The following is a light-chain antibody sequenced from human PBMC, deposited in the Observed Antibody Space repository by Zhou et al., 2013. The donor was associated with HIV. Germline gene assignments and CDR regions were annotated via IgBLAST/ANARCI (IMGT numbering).Light chain of an antibody. CDR3: QQSYGSLLT. Sequence: DIQMTQSPSSLSASVGDRVTITCRASQRISSYVNWYQQKPGKAPKLLIYAASSLESGVPSRFSGSGSGTDFTLTIGGLQPEDFATYYCQQSYGSLLTFGQGTRLDI. J-gene: IGKJ5*01. V-gene: IGKV1-39*01. CDR2: AAS. CDR1: QRISSY.